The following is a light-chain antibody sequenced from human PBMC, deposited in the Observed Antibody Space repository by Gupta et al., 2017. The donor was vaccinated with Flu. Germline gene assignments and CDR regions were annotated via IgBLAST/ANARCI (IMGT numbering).Light chain of an antibody. Sequence: DIQMTQSPSSVSALVGDRVTITWRASRNIYGWLAWYQLKPGRAPDLLVYASSSLQNGVPPRFSDSGSGTDFTLTINILQPEDSATYYCQQAHSFPRTFGQGTXVEIK. CDR1: RNIYGW. J-gene: IGKJ1*01. CDR2: ASS. V-gene: IGKV1-12*01. CDR3: QQAHSFPRT.